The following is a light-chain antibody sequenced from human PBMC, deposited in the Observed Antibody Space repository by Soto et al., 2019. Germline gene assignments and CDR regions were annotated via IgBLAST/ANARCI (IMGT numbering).Light chain of an antibody. V-gene: IGKV1-39*01. CDR2: AAS. J-gene: IGKJ1*01. Sequence: DIHLTQSPSSLSASVGHRFTITCRASQTIGTYLNWYQQKPGKAPKVLIYAASNLQDGVPSRFSGSGSGTSFTITIRSLRNEDFETYLCQQSYNTTWTFGQGTKVDIK. CDR1: QTIGTY. CDR3: QQSYNTTWT.